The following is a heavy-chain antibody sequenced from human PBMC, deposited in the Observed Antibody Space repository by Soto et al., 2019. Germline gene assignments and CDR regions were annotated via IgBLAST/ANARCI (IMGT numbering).Heavy chain of an antibody. J-gene: IGHJ4*02. Sequence: SETLSLTCTVSGGSISSSSYSWGWIRQPPGKGLEWIGTIYYSGSTYYNPSLKSRVTISVDTSKNQFSLKLGSVTAADTAVYYCARHLDQGSGGFDYWGQGTLVTVSS. D-gene: IGHD3-10*01. CDR1: GGSISSSSYS. V-gene: IGHV4-39*01. CDR2: IYYSGST. CDR3: ARHLDQGSGGFDY.